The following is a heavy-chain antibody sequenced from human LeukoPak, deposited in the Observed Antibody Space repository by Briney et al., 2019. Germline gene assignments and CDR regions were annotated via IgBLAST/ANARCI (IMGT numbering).Heavy chain of an antibody. J-gene: IGHJ3*02. V-gene: IGHV4-39*01. D-gene: IGHD3-10*01. CDR2: IYYSGST. CDR3: ARHRSSGTAFDI. CDR1: GGSISSSSYY. Sequence: PSETLSLTCTVSGGSISSSSYYWGWIRQPPGKGLEWIGSIYYSGSTYYNPSLKSRVTISVDTSKNQFSLKLSSVTAADTAVYYCARHRSSGTAFDIWGQGTMVTVSS.